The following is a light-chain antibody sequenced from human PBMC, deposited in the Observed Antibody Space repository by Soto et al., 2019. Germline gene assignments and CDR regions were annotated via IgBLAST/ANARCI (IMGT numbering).Light chain of an antibody. CDR2: EGS. CDR3: SSYTSRSTLDYV. V-gene: IGLV2-14*01. Sequence: QFVLTPPPSVSGSPGQSINISCTGTSSDAGGHNYVSWYQQHPGKAPKLMIYEGSKRPSGVSNRLPGSKSDNTASLTISGLQAEDEADYYCSSYTSRSTLDYVFGTGAKVTV. CDR1: SSDAGGHNY. J-gene: IGLJ1*01.